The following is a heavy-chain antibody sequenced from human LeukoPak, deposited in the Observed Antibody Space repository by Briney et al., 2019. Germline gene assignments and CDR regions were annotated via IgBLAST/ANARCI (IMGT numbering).Heavy chain of an antibody. V-gene: IGHV4-39*01. CDR3: ARGEAVAGTPFDY. Sequence: SETLSLTCTASGGSISSSSYYWGWIRQPPGKGLEWIGSIYYSGSTYYNPSLKSRVTISVDTSKNQFSLKLSSVTAADTAVYYCARGEAVAGTPFDYWGQGTLVTVSS. J-gene: IGHJ4*02. CDR2: IYYSGST. D-gene: IGHD6-19*01. CDR1: GGSISSSSYY.